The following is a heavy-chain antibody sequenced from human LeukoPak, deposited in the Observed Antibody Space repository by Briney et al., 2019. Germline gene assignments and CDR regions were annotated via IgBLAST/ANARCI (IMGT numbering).Heavy chain of an antibody. CDR3: ARDYYDSSFAFDI. V-gene: IGHV4-31*03. D-gene: IGHD3-22*01. CDR1: GGSISGYY. CDR2: IYYSGST. Sequence: SETLSLTCTVSGGSISGYYWSWIRQHPGKGLEWIGYIYYSGSTYYNPSLKSRVTISVDTSKNQFSLKLSPVTAADTAVYYCARDYYDSSFAFDIWGQGTMVTVSS. J-gene: IGHJ3*02.